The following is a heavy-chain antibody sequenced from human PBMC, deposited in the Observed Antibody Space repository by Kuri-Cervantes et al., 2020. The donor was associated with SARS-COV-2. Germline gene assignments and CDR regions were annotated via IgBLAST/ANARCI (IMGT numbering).Heavy chain of an antibody. CDR2: ISRTSTYK. CDR3: ARGGSGDSRPSHYDIPDFYYTLDV. V-gene: IGHV3-21*06. J-gene: IGHJ6*02. CDR1: GFSFTSYS. Sequence: GESLKISCAASGFSFTSYSMTWVRQTPGKGLEWVSSISRTSTYKHYADSVKGRFSMSRGNAKNSLYLQLESLRVEDTAIYYCARGGSGDSRPSHYDIPDFYYTLDVWGQGTTVTVSS. D-gene: IGHD3-9*01.